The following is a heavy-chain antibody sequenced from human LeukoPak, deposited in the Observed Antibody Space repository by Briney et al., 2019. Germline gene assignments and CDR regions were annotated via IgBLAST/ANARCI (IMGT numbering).Heavy chain of an antibody. CDR3: ARAPRAYCSGGSCYVDV. D-gene: IGHD2-15*01. CDR2: IYHSGSP. V-gene: IGHV4-30-2*01. J-gene: IGHJ6*02. Sequence: SETLSLTCAVSGGSISSGGYSWSWIRQPPGKGLEWIGYIYHSGSPYYNPSLKSRVTISVDRSKNQFSLKLSSVTAADTAVYYCARAPRAYCSGGSCYVDVWGQGTTVTVSS. CDR1: GGSISSGGYS.